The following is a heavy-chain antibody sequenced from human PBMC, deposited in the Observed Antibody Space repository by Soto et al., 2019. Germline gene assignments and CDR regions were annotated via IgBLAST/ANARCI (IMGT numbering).Heavy chain of an antibody. CDR1: GFTLSSHA. D-gene: IGHD1-1*01. CDR2: ISGSGVSK. J-gene: IGHJ4*02. V-gene: IGHV3-23*01. CDR3: AKDLWNQYYFDS. Sequence: DVQLLESGGDLVQPGGSLRLSCAASGFTLSSHAMSWVRQAPGKGLEWVSGISGSGVSKDYADSVKGRFTISRDNSKNTLYLQMNSLRADDTALYYCAKDLWNQYYFDSWGQGTLVTVSS.